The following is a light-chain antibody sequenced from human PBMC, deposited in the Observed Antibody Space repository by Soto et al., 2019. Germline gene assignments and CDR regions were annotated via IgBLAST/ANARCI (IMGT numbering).Light chain of an antibody. CDR3: QHSSSTSSYT. CDR1: QSISTF. CDR2: AAS. J-gene: IGKJ2*01. Sequence: DIQMTQSPSSLSASVGDRVTITCRASQSISTFLNWYQQKPGKAPKVLIYAASSLQSGVPSRFSGSGSGTDFNLTISSLQPEDFATYYCQHSSSTSSYTFGQGTKLEIK. V-gene: IGKV1-39*01.